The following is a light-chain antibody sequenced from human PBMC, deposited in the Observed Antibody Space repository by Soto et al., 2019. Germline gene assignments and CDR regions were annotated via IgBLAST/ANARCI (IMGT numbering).Light chain of an antibody. V-gene: IGLV2-8*01. CDR3: SSYAGTNNRYV. CDR2: EVN. J-gene: IGLJ1*01. CDR1: GSDIGGYNF. Sequence: QSALTQPPSASGSPGQSVTISCTATGSDIGGYNFVSWYQQHPGKVPKLIIYEVNKRPSGVPDRFSGSKSGNTASLTVSGLQADDEAYYYCSSYAGTNNRYVFGTGTKLTVL.